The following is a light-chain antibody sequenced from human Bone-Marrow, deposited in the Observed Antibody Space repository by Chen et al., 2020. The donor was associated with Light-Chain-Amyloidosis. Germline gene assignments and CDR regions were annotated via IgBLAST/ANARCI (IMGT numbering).Light chain of an antibody. J-gene: IGLJ2*01. V-gene: IGLV3-25*03. CDR2: RDT. CDR1: DLPTKY. Sequence: YELTQPPSVSVSPGQTARTTCPGDDLPTKYAYWYQQKPGQAPVLVIHRDTERPSGISERFSGSSSGTTATLTISGVQAEDEADYHCQSADSSGTYEVIFGGGTKLTVL. CDR3: QSADSSGTYEVI.